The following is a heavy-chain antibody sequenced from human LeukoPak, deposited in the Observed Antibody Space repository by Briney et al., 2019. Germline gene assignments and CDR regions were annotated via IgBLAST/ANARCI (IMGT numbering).Heavy chain of an antibody. J-gene: IGHJ4*02. V-gene: IGHV3-48*01. Sequence: GGSLRLSCAASGFTFSSYSMNWVRQAPGKGLEWVSYISSSSSTIYYADSVKGRFTISRDNAKNSLYLQMNSLRAEDTAVYYCARGSMVRGVIRQAYDYWGQGTLVTVSS. CDR3: ARGSMVRGVIRQAYDY. CDR1: GFTFSSYS. D-gene: IGHD3-10*01. CDR2: ISSSSSTI.